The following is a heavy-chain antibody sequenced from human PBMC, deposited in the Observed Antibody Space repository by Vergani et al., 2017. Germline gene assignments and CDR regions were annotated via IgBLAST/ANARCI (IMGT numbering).Heavy chain of an antibody. D-gene: IGHD1-26*01. CDR3: ARGQIVGAAPYYYYGMDV. Sequence: EVQLVETGGGLIQPGGSLRLSCAASGFTVSSNYMSWVRQAPGKGLEWVSVIYSGGSTYYADSVKGRFTISRDNSKNTLYLQLISLRAEDTAVYYCARGQIVGAAPYYYYGMDVWGQGTTVTVSS. CDR1: GFTVSSNY. V-gene: IGHV3-53*02. CDR2: IYSGGST. J-gene: IGHJ6*02.